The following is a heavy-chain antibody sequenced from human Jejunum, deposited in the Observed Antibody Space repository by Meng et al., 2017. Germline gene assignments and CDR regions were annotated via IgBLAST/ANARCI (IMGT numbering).Heavy chain of an antibody. CDR1: GGSIESNNW. CDR2: VYHSGST. D-gene: IGHD3-10*02. J-gene: IGHJ2*01. V-gene: IGHV4-4*02. CDR3: ARADYVRYFDL. Sequence: QVPRQGPGPGLVKPSETLSLTCAVSGGSIESNNWWTWIRQPPGQGLEWIGEVYHSGSTHYNPSLQSRVTISIDNSKNRFSLSLNSVTAADTAIYYCARADYVRYFDLWGRGTLVTVSS.